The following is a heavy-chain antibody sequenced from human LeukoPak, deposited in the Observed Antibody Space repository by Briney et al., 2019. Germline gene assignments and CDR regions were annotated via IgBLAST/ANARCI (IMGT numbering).Heavy chain of an antibody. CDR1: SGSISGYY. D-gene: IGHD6-19*01. J-gene: IGHJ4*02. Sequence: SETLSLTCSVSSGSISGYYWSWIRQPPGEGLEWIGNFRYSGNTDYNPSLKSRVTISLDTSKNQFSLNLNSVTAADTAVYYCAATQKWLAFDYWGQGILVTVSS. CDR2: FRYSGNT. CDR3: AATQKWLAFDY. V-gene: IGHV4-59*01.